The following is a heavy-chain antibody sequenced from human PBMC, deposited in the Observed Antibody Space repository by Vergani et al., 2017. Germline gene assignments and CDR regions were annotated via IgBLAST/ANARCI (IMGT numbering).Heavy chain of an antibody. V-gene: IGHV4-59*12. CDR1: GGSISSYY. CDR2: IYYSGST. CDR3: ARARVGWQKYRCAFDI. D-gene: IGHD1-1*01. Sequence: QVQLQESGPGLVKPSETLSLTCTVSGGSISSYYWSWIRQPPGKGLEWIGYIYYSGSTNYNPSLKSRVTISVDTSKNQFSLKLSSVTAADTAVYYCARARVGWQKYRCAFDIWGQGTMVTVSS. J-gene: IGHJ3*02.